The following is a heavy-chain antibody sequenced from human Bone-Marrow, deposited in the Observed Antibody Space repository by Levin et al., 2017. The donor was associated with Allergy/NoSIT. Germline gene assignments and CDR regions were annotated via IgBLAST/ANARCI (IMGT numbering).Heavy chain of an antibody. CDR1: GFTFSSYG. CDR2: IWYDGSNK. V-gene: IGHV3-33*01. D-gene: IGHD1-26*01. Sequence: GGSLRLSCAASGFTFSSYGMHWVRQAPGKGLEWVAVIWYDGSNKYYADSVKGRFTISRDNSKNTLYLQMNSLRAEDTAVYYCARVGGSYYEEVHGMDVWGQGTTVTVSS. J-gene: IGHJ6*02. CDR3: ARVGGSYYEEVHGMDV.